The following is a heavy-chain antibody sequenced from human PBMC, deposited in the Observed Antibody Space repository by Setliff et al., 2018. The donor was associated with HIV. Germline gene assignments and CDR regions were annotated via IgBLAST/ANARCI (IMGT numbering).Heavy chain of an antibody. CDR1: GGTFSSYA. CDR3: ARVGERWLQFYYFDN. Sequence: SVKVSCKASGGTFSSYAISWVRQAPGRGLEWMGGIIPIFGTANYAQKFQGRVTITADESTSTAYMELSSLRSEDTAVYYCARVGERWLQFYYFDNWGQGTLVTVSS. D-gene: IGHD5-12*01. J-gene: IGHJ4*02. CDR2: IIPIFGTA. V-gene: IGHV1-69*13.